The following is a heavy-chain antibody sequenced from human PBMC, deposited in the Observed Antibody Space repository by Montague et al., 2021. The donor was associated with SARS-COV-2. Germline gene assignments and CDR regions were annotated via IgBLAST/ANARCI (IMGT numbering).Heavy chain of an antibody. CDR2: INHRGTT. CDR3: GRVILSDTPNPFDC. J-gene: IGHJ4*02. Sequence: SETLSLTCAAYGGSFRVSGYYWSWLCQPQGKGLEWIGEINHRGTTTYTLSLNSRVTISVDTSKNQLSLNLRSVTAADTSVYFCGRVILSDTPNPFDCWGPGTLVTVSS. D-gene: IGHD2-15*01. CDR1: GGSFRVSGYY. V-gene: IGHV4-34*01.